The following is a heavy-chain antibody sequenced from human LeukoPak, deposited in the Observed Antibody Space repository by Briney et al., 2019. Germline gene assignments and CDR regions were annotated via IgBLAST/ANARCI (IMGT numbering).Heavy chain of an antibody. Sequence: KSLQTLSLTCTVSGGSFSTGGYYWSWIRQPPGKGLEWIGYIYHSGSTYYNPSLKSRVTISVDSSKNQFSLKLSSVTVADTAVYYCARVRGGDNYLIDYWGQGTLVTVSS. CDR2: IYHSGST. J-gene: IGHJ4*02. CDR1: GGSFSTGGYY. CDR3: ARVRGGDNYLIDY. D-gene: IGHD4-11*01. V-gene: IGHV4-30-2*01.